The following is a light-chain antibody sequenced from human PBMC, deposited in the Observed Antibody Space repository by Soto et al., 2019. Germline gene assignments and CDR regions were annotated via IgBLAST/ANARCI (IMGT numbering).Light chain of an antibody. V-gene: IGLV2-14*03. CDR1: STDVGTYSF. CDR3: SSYTSSSSV. J-gene: IGLJ2*01. CDR2: DVS. Sequence: QSVMAQTSPVSPYPEKTNAISCTGTSTDVGTYSFVSWYQQHPGKATKLLIYDVSNRPSGVSDRFSGSKSGNTASLSISGLQAEDEAYYFCSSYTSSSSVFGVGT.